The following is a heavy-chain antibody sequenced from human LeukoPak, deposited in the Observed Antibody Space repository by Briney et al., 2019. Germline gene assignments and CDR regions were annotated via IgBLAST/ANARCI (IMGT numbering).Heavy chain of an antibody. CDR1: GFTFSSYW. CDR2: IKKDGSEK. CDR3: ARHLSGITGYTYGRGIDY. Sequence: GGSLGLSCAASGFTFSSYWMSWVRQAPGKGLEWVANIKKDGSEKYYVDSVKGRFTISRDNAKTSLYLQMNSLRAEDTAVYYCARHLSGITGYTYGRGIDYWGQGTLVTVSS. J-gene: IGHJ4*02. D-gene: IGHD5-18*01. V-gene: IGHV3-7*01.